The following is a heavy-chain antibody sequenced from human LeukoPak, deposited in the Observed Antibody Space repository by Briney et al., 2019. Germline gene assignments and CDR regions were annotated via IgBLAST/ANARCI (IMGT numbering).Heavy chain of an antibody. Sequence: PGGSLRLSCAASGFTFSSHAMTWVRQAPGKGLEWVSGISGSGGSTHYADSVKGRFTISRDNSKNTLYLQMNSLRAEDTAVYFCAKGLDHERSGSYGMDVWGQGTTVTVSS. CDR2: ISGSGGST. V-gene: IGHV3-23*01. CDR1: GFTFSSHA. D-gene: IGHD3-22*01. CDR3: AKGLDHERSGSYGMDV. J-gene: IGHJ6*02.